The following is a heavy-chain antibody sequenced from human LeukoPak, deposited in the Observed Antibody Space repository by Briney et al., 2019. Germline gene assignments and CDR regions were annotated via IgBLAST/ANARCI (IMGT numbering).Heavy chain of an antibody. CDR1: GYTLTELS. Sequence: GASVKVSCKVSGYTLTELSMHWVRQAPGKGLEWMGGFDPEDGETLYAQKFQGRFTMTEDTSTDTAYMELSSLRSEDTAVYYCATDQRGAGLGFRYGSGSYNGMDVWGQGTTVTVSS. CDR2: FDPEDGET. V-gene: IGHV1-24*01. CDR3: ATDQRGAGLGFRYGSGSYNGMDV. D-gene: IGHD3-10*01. J-gene: IGHJ6*02.